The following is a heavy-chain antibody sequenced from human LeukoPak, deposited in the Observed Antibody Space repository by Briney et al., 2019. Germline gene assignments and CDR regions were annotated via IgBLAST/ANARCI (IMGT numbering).Heavy chain of an antibody. J-gene: IGHJ4*02. CDR2: ISGSGGNT. CDR1: GFPFSSYA. Sequence: GGSLRVSCATSGFPFSSYAMTWVRQAPGKGLEWVSGISGSGGNTYYANSVKGRFTISRDKSRNTVYLQMNSLRVEDTAVYYCAKENGLGPNYFDYWGQGTLVTVSS. V-gene: IGHV3-23*01. D-gene: IGHD2-8*01. CDR3: AKENGLGPNYFDY.